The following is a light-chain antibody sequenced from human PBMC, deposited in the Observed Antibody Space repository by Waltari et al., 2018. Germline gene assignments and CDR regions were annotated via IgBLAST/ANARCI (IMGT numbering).Light chain of an antibody. CDR2: YKSDSDN. CDR3: LIWHSDAYV. Sequence: QAVLTQPASLSASPGVSVRLTCTLGSGINVGMYRIYWYQKKPGSPPQYLLSYKSDSDNHQGSGVPSRVSGSKDGSANAGILLISGLQPDDEADYYCLIWHSDAYVFGSGTEVTVL. J-gene: IGLJ1*01. V-gene: IGLV5-45*01. CDR1: SGINVGMYR.